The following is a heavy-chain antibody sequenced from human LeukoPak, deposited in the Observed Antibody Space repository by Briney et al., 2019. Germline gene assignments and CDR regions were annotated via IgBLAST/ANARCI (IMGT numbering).Heavy chain of an antibody. CDR3: ADLGITMIVGV. D-gene: IGHD3-22*01. CDR2: ISSSGSTI. J-gene: IGHJ6*04. V-gene: IGHV3-48*03. Sequence: RPGGSLRLSCAASAFTFSRYEMNWVRQAARKGLGWVSDISSSGSTIYYAYSMKGRFTISRDNAKNSLYLQMNSLRAEDTAVYYCADLGITMIVGVWGKVTTVTISS. CDR1: AFTFSRYE.